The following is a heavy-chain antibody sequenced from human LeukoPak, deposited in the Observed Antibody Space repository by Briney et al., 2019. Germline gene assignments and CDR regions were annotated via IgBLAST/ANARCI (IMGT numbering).Heavy chain of an antibody. V-gene: IGHV3-23*01. CDR2: ISGSGGVP. Sequence: GGSLRLSCVASGFNFRNSAMSWVRQAPGKGLEWASTISGSGGVPYYADSVKGRFTISSDSSKNTLYLQMNSLRDEDTAVYYCAKRAYGSGSYYSFDSWGQGTLVTVSS. CDR1: GFNFRNSA. J-gene: IGHJ4*02. D-gene: IGHD3-10*01. CDR3: AKRAYGSGSYYSFDS.